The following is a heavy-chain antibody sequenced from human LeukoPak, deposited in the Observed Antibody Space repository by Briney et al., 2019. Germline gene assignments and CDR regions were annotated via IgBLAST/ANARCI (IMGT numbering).Heavy chain of an antibody. J-gene: IGHJ2*01. V-gene: IGHV5-51*01. D-gene: IGHD2-15*01. CDR2: IYPGDSDT. CDR1: GYSFTSYW. Sequence: GESLKISCKGSGYSFTSYWIGWVRQMPGKGLEWMGIIYPGDSDTRYSPSFQGQVTISADKSISTAYLQWSSLKASDTAMYYCARQDCSGGSCSSPWYFDLWGRGTLVTVSS. CDR3: ARQDCSGGSCSSPWYFDL.